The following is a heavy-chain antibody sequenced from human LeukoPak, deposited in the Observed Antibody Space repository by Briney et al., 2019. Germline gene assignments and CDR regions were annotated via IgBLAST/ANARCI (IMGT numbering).Heavy chain of an antibody. V-gene: IGHV4-59*08. CDR2: IYYSGST. CDR1: GGSISSYY. J-gene: IGHJ4*02. CDR3: AGFTFGGVIVDY. D-gene: IGHD3-16*02. Sequence: SETLSLTCTVSGGSISSYYWSWIRRPPGKGLEWIGYIYYSGSTNYNPSLKSRVTISVDTSKNQFSLKLSSVTAADTAVYYCAGFTFGGVIVDYWGQGTLVTVSS.